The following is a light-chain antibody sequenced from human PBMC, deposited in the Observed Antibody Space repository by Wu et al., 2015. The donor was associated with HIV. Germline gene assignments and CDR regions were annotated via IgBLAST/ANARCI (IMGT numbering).Light chain of an antibody. Sequence: DIVLTQSPDTLSLSPGERATLSCRVSESISGYLAWFQQRPGQPPTLLIYGASSRAAGIPDRFSGSGSGTDFSLTIRRLEPEDFAVYYCQQYNSSPYNFGQGTKLEIK. J-gene: IGKJ2*01. CDR1: ESISGY. CDR2: GAS. CDR3: QQYNSSPYN. V-gene: IGKV3-20*01.